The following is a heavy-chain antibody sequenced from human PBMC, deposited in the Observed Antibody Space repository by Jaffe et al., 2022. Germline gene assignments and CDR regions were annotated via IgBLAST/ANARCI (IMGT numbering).Heavy chain of an antibody. Sequence: EVQLVESGGGLVQPGGSLRLSCAASGFTFSSYEMNWVRQAPGKGLEWVSYISSSGSTIYYADSVKGRFTISRDNAKNSLYLQMNSLRAEDTAVYYCARGAGDDYGDYVDYFDYWGQGTLVTVSS. CDR1: GFTFSSYE. J-gene: IGHJ4*02. D-gene: IGHD4-17*01. CDR2: ISSSGSTI. CDR3: ARGAGDDYGDYVDYFDY. V-gene: IGHV3-48*03.